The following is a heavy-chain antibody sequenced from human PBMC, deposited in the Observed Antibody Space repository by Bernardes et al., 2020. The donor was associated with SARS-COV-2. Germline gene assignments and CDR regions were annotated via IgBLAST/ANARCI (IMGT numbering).Heavy chain of an antibody. CDR1: GVSISSSNW. J-gene: IGHJ4*02. CDR3: ARHVGSTAHYFDS. V-gene: IGHV4-4*02. CDR2: VYHSEDT. Sequence: SETLSRTCGVSGVSISSSNWWSWVRQPPGKGLEWIGEVYHSEDTNYNPSLKSRVTISVDKSTNQFSLRLSSVTAADTAVYYCARHVGSTAHYFDSWGQGTLVTVSS. D-gene: IGHD2-2*01.